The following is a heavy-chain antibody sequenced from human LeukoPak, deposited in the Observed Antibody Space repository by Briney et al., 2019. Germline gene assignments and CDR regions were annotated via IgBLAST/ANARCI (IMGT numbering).Heavy chain of an antibody. V-gene: IGHV3-30*02. CDR2: IRYDGSNK. D-gene: IGHD2-2*01. CDR1: GLTFSSYG. J-gene: IGHJ6*03. Sequence: GGSLRLSCAASGLTFSSYGMHWVRQAPGKGLEWVAFIRYDGSNKYYADSVKGRFTISRDNSKNTLYLQMNSLRAEDTAVYYCAKDGYCSSTSCYPPSRYYYYMDVWGKGTTVTVSS. CDR3: AKDGYCSSTSCYPPSRYYYYMDV.